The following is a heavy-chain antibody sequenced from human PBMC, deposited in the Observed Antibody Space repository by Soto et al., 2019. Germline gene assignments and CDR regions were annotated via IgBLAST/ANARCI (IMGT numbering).Heavy chain of an antibody. V-gene: IGHV1-69*13. CDR1: GGTFSSYA. CDR3: ARSSGNWNYADRAYYYYGMDV. J-gene: IGHJ6*02. D-gene: IGHD1-7*01. CDR2: IIPIFGTA. Sequence: VASVKVSCKASGGTFSSYAISWVRQAPGQGLEWMGGIIPIFGTANYAQKFQGRVTITADESTSTAYMELSSLRSEDTAVYYCARSSGNWNYADRAYYYYGMDVWGQGTTVTVSS.